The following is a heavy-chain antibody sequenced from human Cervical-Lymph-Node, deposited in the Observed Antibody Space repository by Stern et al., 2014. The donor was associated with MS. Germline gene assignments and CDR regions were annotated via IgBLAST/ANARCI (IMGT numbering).Heavy chain of an antibody. CDR3: ARSSSEYYYDSCDY. CDR1: GYTFNTYY. J-gene: IGHJ4*02. CDR2: IAPSGGST. V-gene: IGHV1-46*02. D-gene: IGHD3-22*01. Sequence: QVQLVQSGAEVKKPGASVKVSCKGSGYTFNTYYIHWVRQAPGQGLEWMGIIAPSGGSTSYAQKFQGRVTMTRDTSTSTVYMELSSLRSEDTAVYYCARSSSEYYYDSCDYWGQGTLVTVSS.